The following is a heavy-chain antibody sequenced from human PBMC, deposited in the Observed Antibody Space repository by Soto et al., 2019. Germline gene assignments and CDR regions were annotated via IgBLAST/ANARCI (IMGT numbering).Heavy chain of an antibody. J-gene: IGHJ5*02. Sequence: GESLKISCRTSGYKFTSSWIAWVRQMPGKGLEWMGIIFPSDSDTRYSPSFQGQVTISADRSTSTVFLQWASLKASDTAVYFCDRRAKGGSYKCIDTWGQGTLVTVSS. CDR1: GYKFTSSW. D-gene: IGHD1-1*01. V-gene: IGHV5-51*01. CDR2: IFPSDSDT. CDR3: DRRAKGGSYKCIDT.